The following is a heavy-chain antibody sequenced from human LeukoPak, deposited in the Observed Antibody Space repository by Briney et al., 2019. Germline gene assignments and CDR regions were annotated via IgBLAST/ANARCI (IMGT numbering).Heavy chain of an antibody. D-gene: IGHD5-18*01. CDR1: GFTFSIYD. CDR3: ARVWADSYGTDY. CDR2: ISSSHI. Sequence: PGGSLRLSCAASGFTFSIYDMNWVRQAPGKGLEWVPSISSSHIYYADSVKGRFTISRDNAKNSLYLQMNSLRAEDTAVYYCARVWADSYGTDYWGQGTLVTVSS. V-gene: IGHV3-21*01. J-gene: IGHJ4*02.